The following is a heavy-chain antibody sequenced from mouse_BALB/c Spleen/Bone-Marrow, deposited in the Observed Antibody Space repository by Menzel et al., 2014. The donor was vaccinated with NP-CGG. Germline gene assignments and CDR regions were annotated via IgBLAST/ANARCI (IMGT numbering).Heavy chain of an antibody. Sequence: QVQLQQPGPGQVAPSQSLSITCTVSGFSLSRYNVHWVRQPPGKGLEWLGVIWGGGNTDYNSGLKSRLSISKDNSKSQDFLKMNSLQTDDTAMYYCARFITTGAMDYWGQGTSVTVSS. CDR1: GFSLSRYN. V-gene: IGHV2-6-4*01. CDR3: ARFITTGAMDY. CDR2: IWGGGNT. D-gene: IGHD1-1*01. J-gene: IGHJ4*01.